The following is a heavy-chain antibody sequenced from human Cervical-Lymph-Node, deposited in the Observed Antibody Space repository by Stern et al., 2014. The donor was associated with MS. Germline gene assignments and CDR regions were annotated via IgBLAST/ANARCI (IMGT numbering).Heavy chain of an antibody. J-gene: IGHJ5*02. CDR3: ARGPRSKSGGSSWFDP. CDR2: IIHIFGTA. CDR1: GCTFSNYS. Sequence: VQLVQSGAEVNQPGTSVKVSCTASGCTFSNYSISWVRQAPGQGLEWMAGIIHIFGTANYAQKFQGRVTITADESTSTAYMELSSLRSEDTAVYYCARGPRSKSGGSSWFDPWGQGTLVTVSS. D-gene: IGHD1-26*01. V-gene: IGHV1-69*01.